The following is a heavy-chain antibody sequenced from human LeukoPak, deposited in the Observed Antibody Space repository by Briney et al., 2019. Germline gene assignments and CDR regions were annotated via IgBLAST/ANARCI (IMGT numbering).Heavy chain of an antibody. D-gene: IGHD3-10*01. Sequence: GGSLRLSCAVSGFTFSSYAMSWVRQAPGKGLECVSIITGGGNIIYYAGSVKGRLTISRDNSKNTVYLQMNSLRAEDTAVYYCARDLGFGELFGEYYFDYWGQGTLVTVSS. CDR1: GFTFSSYA. CDR2: ITGGGNII. V-gene: IGHV3-23*01. J-gene: IGHJ4*02. CDR3: ARDLGFGELFGEYYFDY.